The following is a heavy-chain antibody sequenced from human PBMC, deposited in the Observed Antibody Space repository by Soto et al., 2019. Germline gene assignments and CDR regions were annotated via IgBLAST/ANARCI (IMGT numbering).Heavy chain of an antibody. CDR1: GYTFTSYG. Sequence: ASVKASCKASGYTFTSYGISWVRQAPGQGLEWMGWISAYNGNTNYAQKLQGRVTMTTDTSTSTAYMELRSLRSDDTAVYYCARAITIFGVVIAFWFDPWGQGTLVTVSS. J-gene: IGHJ5*02. V-gene: IGHV1-18*01. D-gene: IGHD3-3*01. CDR3: ARAITIFGVVIAFWFDP. CDR2: ISAYNGNT.